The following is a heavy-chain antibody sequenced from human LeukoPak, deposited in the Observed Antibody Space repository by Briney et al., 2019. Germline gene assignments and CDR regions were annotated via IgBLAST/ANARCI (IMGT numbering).Heavy chain of an antibody. D-gene: IGHD1-14*01. CDR2: INTDGRTI. V-gene: IGHV3-74*01. J-gene: IGHJ6*03. CDR3: ALDNRGDYYYYMDV. CDR1: GFTFSRYW. Sequence: GGSLRLSCAASGFTFSRYWMHWVRQAPGKGLVWVSRINTDGRTITYADSVKGRFTISRDNAKNTLYLQMNSLRAEDTAVYYCALDNRGDYYYYMDVWGKGTTVTVSS.